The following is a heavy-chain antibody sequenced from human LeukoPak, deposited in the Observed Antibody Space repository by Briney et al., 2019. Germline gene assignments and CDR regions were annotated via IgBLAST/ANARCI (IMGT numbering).Heavy chain of an antibody. CDR2: ISGSGGST. CDR3: ARQTTGIAVAGGGMDGAFDI. J-gene: IGHJ3*02. V-gene: IGHV3-23*01. D-gene: IGHD6-19*01. Sequence: GGSLRLSCAASGFTFSSYAMSWVRQAPGKGLEWVSAISGSGGSTYYADSVKGRFTISRDNSKNTLYLQVNSLRAEDTAVYYCARQTTGIAVAGGGMDGAFDIWGQGTMVTVSS. CDR1: GFTFSSYA.